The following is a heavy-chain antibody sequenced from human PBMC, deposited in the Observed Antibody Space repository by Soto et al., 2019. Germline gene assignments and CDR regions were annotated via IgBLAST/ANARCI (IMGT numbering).Heavy chain of an antibody. J-gene: IGHJ5*02. D-gene: IGHD3-3*01. CDR3: ARDRGIPIFGVLKGWFDL. Sequence: SETLSLTCTVSGGSIDTYYWTWIRQPPGKGLEWIGYIYYTGSTNYNPSLKSRVTISVDTSKNQFSLKVRSVTAADTAVYYCARDRGIPIFGVLKGWFDLWGQGTLVTVS. V-gene: IGHV4-59*01. CDR1: GGSIDTYY. CDR2: IYYTGST.